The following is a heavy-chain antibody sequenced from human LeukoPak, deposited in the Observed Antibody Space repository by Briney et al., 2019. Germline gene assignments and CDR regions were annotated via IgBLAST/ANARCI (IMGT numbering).Heavy chain of an antibody. V-gene: IGHV1-24*01. CDR1: GYTLTELS. CDR3: ATVPLSSSWYEPFDP. Sequence: ASVTVSCKVSGYTLTELSMHWVRQAPGKGLEWMGGFDPEDGETIYAQKFQGRVTMTEDTSTDTAYMELSSLRSEDTAVYYCATVPLSSSWYEPFDPWGQGTLVTVSS. J-gene: IGHJ5*02. CDR2: FDPEDGET. D-gene: IGHD6-13*01.